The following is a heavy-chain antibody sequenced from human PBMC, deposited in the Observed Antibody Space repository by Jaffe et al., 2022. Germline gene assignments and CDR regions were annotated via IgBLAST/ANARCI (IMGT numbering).Heavy chain of an antibody. CDR2: IYPGDSDT. J-gene: IGHJ4*02. Sequence: EVQLVQSGAEVKKPGESLKISCKGSGYSFTSYWIGWVRQMPGKGLEWMGIIYPGDSDTRYSPSFQGQVTISADKSISTAYLQWSSLKASDTAMYYCVRSHCSSTSCYTYYFDYWGQGTLVTVSS. CDR1: GYSFTSYW. D-gene: IGHD2-2*02. V-gene: IGHV5-51*03. CDR3: VRSHCSSTSCYTYYFDY.